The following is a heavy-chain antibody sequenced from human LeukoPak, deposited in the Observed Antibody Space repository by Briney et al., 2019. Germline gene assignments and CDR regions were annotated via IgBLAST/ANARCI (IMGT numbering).Heavy chain of an antibody. CDR1: GFTFSSYG. J-gene: IGHJ5*02. Sequence: GGSLRLSCAASGFTFSSYGMHWVRQAPGKGLEWVAVISYDGSNQYYADSVKGRFTISRDNSKNTLYLQMNSLRGADTAVHYCAKAHTVTTLYWFDPWDQGTLVTVSS. D-gene: IGHD4-17*01. V-gene: IGHV3-30*18. CDR3: AKAHTVTTLYWFDP. CDR2: ISYDGSNQ.